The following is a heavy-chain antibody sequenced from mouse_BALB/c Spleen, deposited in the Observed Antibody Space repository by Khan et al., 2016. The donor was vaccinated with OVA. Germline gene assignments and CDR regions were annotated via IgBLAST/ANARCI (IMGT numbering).Heavy chain of an antibody. V-gene: IGHV1-7*01. CDR2: INPSTGYT. J-gene: IGHJ2*01. Sequence: QVRLQQSGAELAKPGASVKMSCKASGYTFTSYWMHWVKQRPGQGLEWIGYINPSTGYTEYNQKFKDKATLTADKSSSTAYMQLSSLTSEDSAVYYCAGDYYRYDGGGFDSWGQGTTLTVSS. CDR1: GYTFTSYW. CDR3: AGDYYRYDGGGFDS. D-gene: IGHD2-14*01.